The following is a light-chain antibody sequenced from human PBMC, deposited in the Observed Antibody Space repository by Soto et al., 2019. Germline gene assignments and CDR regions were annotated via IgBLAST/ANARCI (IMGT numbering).Light chain of an antibody. V-gene: IGLV2-23*01. CDR1: SSDVGSYNF. Sequence: QSVLTQPASVSGSPGQSITISCTGTSSDVGSYNFVSWYQQHPGKAPKLMIYEGDKRPSGVSDRFSGSKSGNTASLTISGLQSEDEADYYCCSYAGSSTYVFGTGTKVTGL. CDR3: CSYAGSSTYV. J-gene: IGLJ1*01. CDR2: EGD.